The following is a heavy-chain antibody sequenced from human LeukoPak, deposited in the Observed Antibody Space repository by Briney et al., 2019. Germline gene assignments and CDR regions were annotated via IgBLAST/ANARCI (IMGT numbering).Heavy chain of an antibody. CDR2: ISTYNGNT. Sequence: ASVKVSCKASNYTFTSYAISWLRQAPGQGLEWMGWISTYNGNTDYVKKLQGRVTMTTDTSTSTAFMELRSLRSDDTAVYYCARVREYSSDWYFDYWGQGTLVTVSS. J-gene: IGHJ4*02. CDR1: NYTFTSYA. CDR3: ARVREYSSDWYFDY. V-gene: IGHV1-18*01. D-gene: IGHD6-19*01.